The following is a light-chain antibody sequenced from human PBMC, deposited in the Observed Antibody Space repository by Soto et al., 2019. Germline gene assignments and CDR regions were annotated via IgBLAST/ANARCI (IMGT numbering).Light chain of an antibody. CDR2: AAS. CDR3: QKYNSAPPGLT. Sequence: DIQMTQSPSSLSASVGDRVTITCRASQGISNYLAWYQQKPGKVPKLLIYAASTLQSGVPSRFSGSGSGTDLTLTISSLQPEDVATYYCQKYNSAPPGLTFGGGTKVEIK. J-gene: IGKJ4*01. V-gene: IGKV1-27*01. CDR1: QGISNY.